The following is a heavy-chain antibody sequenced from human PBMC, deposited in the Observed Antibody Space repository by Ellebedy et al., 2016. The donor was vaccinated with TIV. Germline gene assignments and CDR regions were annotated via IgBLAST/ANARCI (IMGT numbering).Heavy chain of an antibody. J-gene: IGHJ4*02. Sequence: MPSETLSLTCAVSGGSITSHNWWSWVRQPPGKGLEWIGEVYHRGGANYNTSLKGRVTISVDKSKNQFSLNLTSVTTADTAVYFCARGPPSNHGRYLDLWGQGSPVTVSS. CDR2: VYHRGGA. CDR1: GGSITSHNW. CDR3: ARGPPSNHGRYLDL. V-gene: IGHV4-4*02. D-gene: IGHD1-14*01.